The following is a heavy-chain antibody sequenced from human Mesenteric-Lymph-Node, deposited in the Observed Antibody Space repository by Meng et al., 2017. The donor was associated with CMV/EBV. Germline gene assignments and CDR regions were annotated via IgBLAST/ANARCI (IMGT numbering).Heavy chain of an antibody. CDR3: ARVGIAVAGTDYYYYYYGMDV. Sequence: GESLKISCAASGFTVSSNYMSWVRQAPGKGLEWVSVIYSGGSTYYADSVKGRFTISRDNSKNTLYLQMNSLRAEDTAVYYCARVGIAVAGTDYYYYYYGMDVWGQGTTVTVSS. CDR1: GFTVSSNY. J-gene: IGHJ6*02. V-gene: IGHV3-53*01. D-gene: IGHD6-19*01. CDR2: IYSGGST.